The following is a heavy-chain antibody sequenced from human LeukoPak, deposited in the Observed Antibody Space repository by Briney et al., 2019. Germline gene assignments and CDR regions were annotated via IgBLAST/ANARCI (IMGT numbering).Heavy chain of an antibody. CDR2: RNPKSGGT. D-gene: IGHD3-10*01. CDR1: RCTFTGYY. V-gene: IGHV1-2*02. CDR3: ARDSGRGDPYYYMAV. Sequence: PVTVSYQASRCTFTGYYMQWVRQAAGQGLELMGWRNPKSGGTHYVQQLQGRLNMTRSTSVSTAYMELSRLRSDDTAVYYCARDSGRGDPYYYMAVWGKGTTVTVSS. J-gene: IGHJ6*03.